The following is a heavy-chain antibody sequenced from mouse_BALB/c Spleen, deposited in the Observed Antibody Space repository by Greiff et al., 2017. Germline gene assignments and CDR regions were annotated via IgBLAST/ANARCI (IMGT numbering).Heavy chain of an antibody. CDR2: IDPANGNT. D-gene: IGHD1-1*01. V-gene: IGHV14-3*02. CDR3: ARDYGIRYFEV. CDR1: GFNIKDTY. J-gene: IGHJ1*01. Sequence: VQLQQSGAELVKPGASVKLSCTASGFNIKDTYMHWVKQRPEQGLEWIGRIDPANGNTKYDPKFQGKATITADTSSNTAYLQLSSLTSEDTAVYYCARDYGIRYFEVWGAGTTVTVSS.